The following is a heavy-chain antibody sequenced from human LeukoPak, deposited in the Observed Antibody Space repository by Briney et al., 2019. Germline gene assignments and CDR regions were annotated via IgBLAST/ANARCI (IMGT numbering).Heavy chain of an antibody. CDR1: GYIFTTYY. V-gene: IGHV1-46*01. J-gene: IGHJ4*02. CDR3: ARDMYTSGRGY. CDR2: INPSDGST. Sequence: ASVNVSCTSSGYIFTTYYMHWARQAPGQGLEWMGIINPSDGSTNYAQNFQGRVTMTRDTSTSTVYMELSSLRSEDTAIHYCARDMYTSGRGYWGQGTLVTVSS. D-gene: IGHD6-19*01.